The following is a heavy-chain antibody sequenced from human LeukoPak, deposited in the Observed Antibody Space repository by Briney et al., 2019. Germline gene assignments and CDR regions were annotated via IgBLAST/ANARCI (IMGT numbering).Heavy chain of an antibody. CDR1: GYTFPNYG. J-gene: IGHJ4*02. V-gene: IGHV1-18*01. CDR2: IRAYNSNT. Sequence: ASVKVSCKASGYTFPNYGISWVRQAPGQGLEWMGWIRAYNSNTNYAQKLQGRVTMTTDTSTSTAYMELRSLRSDDAAVYFCARDELSASGSYYNAQGYWGQGTLVTVSS. CDR3: ARDELSASGSYYNAQGY. D-gene: IGHD3-10*01.